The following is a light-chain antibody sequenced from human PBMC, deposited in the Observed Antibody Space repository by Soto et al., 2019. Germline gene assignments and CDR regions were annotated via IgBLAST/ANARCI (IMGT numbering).Light chain of an antibody. CDR1: QDISNY. J-gene: IGKJ1*01. Sequence: QMTQSPSSLSASVGDRVTITCRASQDISNYLAWYQQKPGGAPKLLIYEASTLQSGVPSRFSGSGSGADFTLTLSSLQPEDVAIYYCQKSNDAHRTFGQGTRVEMK. CDR3: QKSNDAHRT. CDR2: EAS. V-gene: IGKV1-27*01.